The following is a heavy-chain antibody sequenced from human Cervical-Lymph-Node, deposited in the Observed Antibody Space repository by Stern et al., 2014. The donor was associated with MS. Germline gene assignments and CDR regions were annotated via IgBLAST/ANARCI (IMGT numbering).Heavy chain of an antibody. CDR1: GFTFSSYS. D-gene: IGHD6-6*01. V-gene: IGHV3-21*01. J-gene: IGHJ4*02. CDR2: ISSSSSYI. CDR3: ARDNFEYSTESFDY. Sequence: EMQLVESGGGLVKPGGSLRLSCAASGFTFSSYSMNWVRQAPGKGLEWVSSISSSSSYIYYADSVKGRFTTSRDNAKNSLYLQMNSLKAEDTAVYYCARDNFEYSTESFDYWGQGTLVTVSS.